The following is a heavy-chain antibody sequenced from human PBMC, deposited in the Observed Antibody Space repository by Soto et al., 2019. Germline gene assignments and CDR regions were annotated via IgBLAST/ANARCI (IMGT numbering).Heavy chain of an antibody. CDR2: MSHSGGT. Sequence: QVQLQQWGAGLLKPSETLSLTCAVYGGFVTSGSYYWSWIRQPPGKGLEWIGEMSHSGGTHLNPSLKSGATISVDTSKNQFTLKMSSVTAADTALYYCARVERGTATTVVDAFDIWGPGTMVTVSS. CDR3: ARVERGTATTVVDAFDI. D-gene: IGHD1-1*01. J-gene: IGHJ3*02. V-gene: IGHV4-34*01. CDR1: GGFVTSGSYY.